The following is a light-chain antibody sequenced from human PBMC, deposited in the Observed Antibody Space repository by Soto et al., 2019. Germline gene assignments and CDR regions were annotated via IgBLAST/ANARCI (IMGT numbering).Light chain of an antibody. CDR3: QQYFEWTPMT. Sequence: VMTQYPATLSVSPGEIATLSCWCIETVATNLAWYQQKPGQAPRLLISGASTRAAGISDRFRGSGSGTEFTITISSLRSEDSAIYYCQQYFEWTPMTFGQGTKVDIK. CDR2: GAS. J-gene: IGKJ1*01. CDR1: ETVATN. V-gene: IGKV3-15*01.